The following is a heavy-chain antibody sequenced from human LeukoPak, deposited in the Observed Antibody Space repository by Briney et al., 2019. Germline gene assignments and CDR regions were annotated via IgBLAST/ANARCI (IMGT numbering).Heavy chain of an antibody. CDR2: INAGNGNT. J-gene: IGHJ6*02. CDR1: GYTFTKYV. D-gene: IGHD5-18*01. Sequence: ASVKVSCKASGYTFTKYVINWVRQAPGQGLERVGWINAGNGNTKYSQKFQGRVTITRDTSASTAYMELSSLRSEDAAVYYCARRSTAMAPGYYYGMDVWGQGTTVTVSS. CDR3: ARRSTAMAPGYYYGMDV. V-gene: IGHV1-3*01.